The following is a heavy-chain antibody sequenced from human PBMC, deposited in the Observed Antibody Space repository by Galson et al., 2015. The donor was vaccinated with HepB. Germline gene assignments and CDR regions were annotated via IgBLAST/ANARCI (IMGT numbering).Heavy chain of an antibody. V-gene: IGHV3-23*01. CDR1: GFTFSSYA. D-gene: IGHD2-15*01. CDR2: ISGSGGST. CDR3: AKDPHPCSGGSCYSVVWLRYFQH. Sequence: SLRLSCAASGFTFSSYAMSWVRQAPGKGLEWVSAISGSGGSTYYADSVKGRFTISRDNSKNTLYLQMNSLRAEDTAVYYCAKDPHPCSGGSCYSVVWLRYFQHWGQDTLITVSS. J-gene: IGHJ1*01.